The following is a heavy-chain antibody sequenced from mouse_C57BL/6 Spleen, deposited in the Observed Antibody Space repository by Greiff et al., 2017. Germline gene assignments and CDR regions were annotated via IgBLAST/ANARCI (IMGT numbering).Heavy chain of an antibody. CDR2: ISNGGGST. D-gene: IGHD2-4*01. Sequence: EVQLVESGGGLVQPGGSLKLSCAASGFTFSDYYMYWVRQPPETRLEWVAYISNGGGSTFSPDTVKCRFTITRDNAKNNLYLQMNRLKSEDTAMYYCARSYDCAFDYWGQGTTLTVSS. V-gene: IGHV5-12*01. CDR3: ARSYDCAFDY. J-gene: IGHJ2*01. CDR1: GFTFSDYY.